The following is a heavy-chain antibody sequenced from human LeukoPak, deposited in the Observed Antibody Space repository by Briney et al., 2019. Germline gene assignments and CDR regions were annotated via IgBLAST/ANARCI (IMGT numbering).Heavy chain of an antibody. J-gene: IGHJ4*02. D-gene: IGHD3-22*01. CDR1: GYTFTRYA. CDR2: INTNSGKP. V-gene: IGHV7-4-1*02. Sequence: ASVKVSCKASGYTFTRYAMNWVRQAPGQGLEWMGWINTNSGKPTYAQGFTGRFVFSLDTSVSTAYLRISSLKAGDTAVCYCARYYYDSSGNKNYLDYWGQGTLDTVSS. CDR3: ARYYYDSSGNKNYLDY.